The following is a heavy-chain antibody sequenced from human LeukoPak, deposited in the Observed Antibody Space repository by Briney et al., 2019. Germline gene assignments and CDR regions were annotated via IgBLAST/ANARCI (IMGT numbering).Heavy chain of an antibody. CDR2: MSPNSGNT. Sequence: ASVKVSCKASGGTFSSSGISWVRQATGQGLEWMGWMSPNSGNTGYAQKFQGRVTMTRNTSISTAYMQLSSLRSEDTAVYYCARGPPNWGFDYWGQGTLVTVSS. CDR1: GGTFSSSG. V-gene: IGHV1-8*02. J-gene: IGHJ4*02. CDR3: ARGPPNWGFDY. D-gene: IGHD7-27*01.